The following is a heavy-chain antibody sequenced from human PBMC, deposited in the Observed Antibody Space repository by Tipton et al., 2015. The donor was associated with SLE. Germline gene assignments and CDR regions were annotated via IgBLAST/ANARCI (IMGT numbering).Heavy chain of an antibody. D-gene: IGHD6-13*01. CDR1: GGSISSGGYY. CDR2: IYHSGST. V-gene: IGHV4-39*07. J-gene: IGHJ4*02. CDR3: ARERIAAAGTFDY. Sequence: LRLSCTVSGGSISSGGYYWSWIRQHPGKGLEWIGNIYHSGSTYYNPSLKSRVTISVDTSKNQFSLKLSSVTATDTAVYYCARERIAAAGTFDYWGQGTLVTVSS.